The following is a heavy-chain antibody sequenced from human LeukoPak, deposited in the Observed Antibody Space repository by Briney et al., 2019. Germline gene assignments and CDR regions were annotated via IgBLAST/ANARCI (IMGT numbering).Heavy chain of an antibody. Sequence: PSETLSLTCTVSGGSVSSGSYYWSWIRQPPGKGLEWIGYMYYSGSTSYNPSLKSRVTISVDTSKNQFSLKLSSVAAADTAGYYCARDFYYDSSGYYDALDIWGQGTMVTVSS. CDR2: MYYSGST. J-gene: IGHJ3*02. CDR3: ARDFYYDSSGYYDALDI. D-gene: IGHD3-22*01. V-gene: IGHV4-61*01. CDR1: GGSVSSGSYY.